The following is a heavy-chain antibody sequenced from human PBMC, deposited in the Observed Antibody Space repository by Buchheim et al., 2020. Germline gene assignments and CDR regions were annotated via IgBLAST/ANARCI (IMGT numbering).Heavy chain of an antibody. J-gene: IGHJ4*02. CDR1: GFTFSGYG. CDR3: ARNGPFDY. CDR2: IWFDGSAE. Sequence: QVQLVESGGGVVQPGRSLGLSCSASGFTFSGYGMHWVRQAPGKGLEWVARIWFDGSAEEYADFVKGRFTISRDNAKNSLYLQMNSLRAEDTAVYYCARNGPFDYWGQGTL. V-gene: IGHV3-33*01.